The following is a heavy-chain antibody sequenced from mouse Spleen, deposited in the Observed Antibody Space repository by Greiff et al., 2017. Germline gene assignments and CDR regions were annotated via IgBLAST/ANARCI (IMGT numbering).Heavy chain of an antibody. J-gene: IGHJ2*01. Sequence: EVKLVESGGGLVKLGGSLKLSCAASGFTFSSYAMSWVRQTPEKRLEWVATISSGGGNTYYPDSVKGRFTISRDNAKNTLYLQMSSLKSEDTAMYYCARRSWVLYFDYWGQGTTLTVSS. D-gene: IGHD4-1*01. V-gene: IGHV5-9*04. CDR3: ARRSWVLYFDY. CDR1: GFTFSSYA. CDR2: ISSGGGNT.